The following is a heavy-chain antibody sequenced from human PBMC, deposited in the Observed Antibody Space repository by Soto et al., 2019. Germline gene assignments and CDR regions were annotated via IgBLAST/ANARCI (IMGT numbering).Heavy chain of an antibody. V-gene: IGHV3-49*03. D-gene: IGHD3-9*01. CDR3: TRDKRRYFGWLSKTPDAFDI. J-gene: IGHJ3*02. CDR1: GFTFGDYA. Sequence: GSLRLSCTASGFTFGDYAMSWFRQAPGKGLEWVGFIRSKAYGGTTEYAASVKGRFTISRDDSKSIAYLQMNSLKTEDTAVYYCTRDKRRYFGWLSKTPDAFDIWGQGTMVTVSS. CDR2: IRSKAYGGTT.